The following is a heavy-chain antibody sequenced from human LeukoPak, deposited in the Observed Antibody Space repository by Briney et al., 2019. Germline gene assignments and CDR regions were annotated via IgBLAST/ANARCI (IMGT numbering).Heavy chain of an antibody. CDR3: ARFHRGWYFDY. V-gene: IGHV3-7*05. Sequence: GGSLRLSCAASGFTFSSYWMSWVRQAPGKGLEWVANIKQDGSEKYYVDSVKGRFTISRDNSKNTLYLQMNSLRAEDTAVYYCARFHRGWYFDYWGQGTLVTVSS. CDR2: IKQDGSEK. D-gene: IGHD2-15*01. CDR1: GFTFSSYW. J-gene: IGHJ4*02.